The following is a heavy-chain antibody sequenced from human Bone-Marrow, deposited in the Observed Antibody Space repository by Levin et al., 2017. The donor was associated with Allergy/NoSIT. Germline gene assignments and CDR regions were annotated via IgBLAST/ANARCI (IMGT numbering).Heavy chain of an antibody. CDR2: IDWEDDK. D-gene: IGHD1-26*01. V-gene: IGHV2-70*01. J-gene: IGHJ5*02. CDR1: GFSLSTSGMC. CDR3: ARIQGGSYNWFDP. Sequence: SGPTLVKPTETLTLTCTFSGFSLSTSGMCVSWLRPPPGKALEWLALIDWEDDKYYSTSLKTRLTISKDTSKNQVVLTMTNMDPVGTATYFCARIQGGSYNWFDPWGQGTLVTVSS.